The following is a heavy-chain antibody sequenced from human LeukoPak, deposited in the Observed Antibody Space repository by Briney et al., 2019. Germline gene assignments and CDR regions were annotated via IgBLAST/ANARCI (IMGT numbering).Heavy chain of an antibody. CDR1: GGTFSSYA. CDR3: ARGDHYGDYSFDY. V-gene: IGHV1-69*06. J-gene: IGHJ4*02. Sequence: GASVKVSCKASGGTFSSYAISWVRQAPGQGLEWMGGIIPIFGTADYAQKFQGRVTITADKSTSTAYMELSSLRSEDTAVYYCARGDHYGDYSFDYWGQGTLVTVSS. D-gene: IGHD4-17*01. CDR2: IIPIFGTA.